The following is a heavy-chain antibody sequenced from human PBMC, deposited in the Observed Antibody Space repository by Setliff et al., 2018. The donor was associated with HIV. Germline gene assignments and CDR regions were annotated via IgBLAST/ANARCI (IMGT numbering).Heavy chain of an antibody. CDR1: GFTFSGYS. J-gene: IGHJ4*02. D-gene: IGHD3-22*01. CDR3: ARDRASSGYYARFDH. V-gene: IGHV3-48*01. CDR2: ISSSGSLI. Sequence: GGSLRLSCAASGFTFSGYSMNWVRQAPGKGLEWVSYISSSGSLIYYADSVKGRFTISRDNAKNSLYLQMNSLRAEDTAMYYCARDRASSGYYARFDHWGQGTLVTVSS.